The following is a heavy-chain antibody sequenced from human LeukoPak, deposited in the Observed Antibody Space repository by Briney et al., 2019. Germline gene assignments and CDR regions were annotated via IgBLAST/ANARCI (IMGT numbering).Heavy chain of an antibody. CDR2: IYYSGST. CDR1: GGSISSYY. CDR3: ARPNYYRYFDY. Sequence: PSETLSLTCTVSGGSISSYYWSWIRQPPGKGLEWIGYIYYSGSTNYNPSLKSRVTISVDTSKNQFSLKLSSVTAADTAVYYCARPNYYRYFDYWGQGTLVTVSS. V-gene: IGHV4-59*08. D-gene: IGHD3-22*01. J-gene: IGHJ4*02.